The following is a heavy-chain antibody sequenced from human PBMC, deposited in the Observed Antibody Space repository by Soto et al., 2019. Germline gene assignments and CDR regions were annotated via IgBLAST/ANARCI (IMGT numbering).Heavy chain of an antibody. Sequence: QVQLVESGGGVVQPGRSLRLSCAASGFTFSSYGMHWVRQAPGKGLEWVAVISYDGSNKYYADSVKGRFTISRDNSKTTLYLQMNSLRAEDTAVYYCAKGRKQWLVPRLTDYWCQGTLVTVSS. V-gene: IGHV3-30*18. CDR1: GFTFSSYG. CDR3: AKGRKQWLVPRLTDY. J-gene: IGHJ4*02. CDR2: ISYDGSNK. D-gene: IGHD6-19*01.